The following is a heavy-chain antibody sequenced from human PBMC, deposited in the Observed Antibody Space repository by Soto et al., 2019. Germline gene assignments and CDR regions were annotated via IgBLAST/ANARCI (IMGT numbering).Heavy chain of an antibody. Sequence: QVQLVQSGAEVKKPGSSVKVSCKTSGGTFSSYDISWVRQAPGQGLEWMGGIIPIFGTANYAQKFQDRVTITADESTSTAYMELSSLRSEDTAVYYCARDGRGQQLAHDAFDIWGQGTMVTVSS. V-gene: IGHV1-69*12. CDR1: GGTFSSYD. CDR2: IIPIFGTA. D-gene: IGHD6-13*01. J-gene: IGHJ3*02. CDR3: ARDGRGQQLAHDAFDI.